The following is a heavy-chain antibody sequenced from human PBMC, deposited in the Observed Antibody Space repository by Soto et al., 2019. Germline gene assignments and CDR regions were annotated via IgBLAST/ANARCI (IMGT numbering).Heavy chain of an antibody. CDR3: AEDLLDILTGWNYYGMDV. J-gene: IGHJ6*02. Sequence: GGSLRLSCAASGFTFSSYGMHWVRQAPGKGLEWVAVISYDGSNKYYADSVKGRFTISRDNSKNTLYLQMNSLRAEDTAVYYCAEDLLDILTGWNYYGMDVWGQGTTVTV. CDR2: ISYDGSNK. D-gene: IGHD3-9*01. CDR1: GFTFSSYG. V-gene: IGHV3-30*18.